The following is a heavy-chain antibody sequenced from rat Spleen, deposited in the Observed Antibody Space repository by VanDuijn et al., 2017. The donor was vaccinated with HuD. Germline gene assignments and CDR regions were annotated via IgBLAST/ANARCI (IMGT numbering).Heavy chain of an antibody. V-gene: IGHV5-7*01. CDR1: GFTFNDYY. CDR2: INYDCSST. J-gene: IGHJ2*01. Sequence: EVQLVESDGGLVQPGRSLKLSCAASGFTFNDYYMAWVRQAPTKGLEWVATINYDCSSTNYRDSVKGRFTISRDNAKSTLYLQMDSLKSEDTATYYCARSVFDYWGQGVMVTVSS. CDR3: ARSVFDY.